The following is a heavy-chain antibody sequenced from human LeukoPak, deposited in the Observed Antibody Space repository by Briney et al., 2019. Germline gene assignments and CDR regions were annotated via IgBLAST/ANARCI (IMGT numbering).Heavy chain of an antibody. CDR3: AKGSDIVGADDAFDI. CDR1: GFTFSSYS. D-gene: IGHD1-26*01. CDR2: ISSSSSYI. J-gene: IGHJ3*02. V-gene: IGHV3-21*01. Sequence: PGGSLRLSCAASGFTFSSYSMNWVRQAPGKGLEWVSSISSSSSYIYYADSVKGRFTISRDNARNSLYLQMNSLRAEDTAVYYCAKGSDIVGADDAFDIWGQGTMVTVSS.